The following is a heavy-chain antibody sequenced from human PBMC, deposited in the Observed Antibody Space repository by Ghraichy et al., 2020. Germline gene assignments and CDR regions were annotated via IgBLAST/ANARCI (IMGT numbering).Heavy chain of an antibody. Sequence: SETLSLTCAVYGGSFSGYYWSWIRQPPGKGLEWIGEINHSGSTNYNPSLKSRVTISVDTSKNQFSLKLSSVTAADTAVYYCARASSFGYCSGGSCYDVGYNLFDPWGQGTLVTVSS. V-gene: IGHV4-34*01. J-gene: IGHJ5*02. CDR3: ARASSFGYCSGGSCYDVGYNLFDP. CDR1: GGSFSGYY. CDR2: INHSGST. D-gene: IGHD2-15*01.